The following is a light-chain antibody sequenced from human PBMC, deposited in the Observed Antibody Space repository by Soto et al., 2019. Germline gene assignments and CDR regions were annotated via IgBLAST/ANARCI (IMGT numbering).Light chain of an antibody. V-gene: IGKV3-20*01. CDR2: GAS. J-gene: IGKJ4*01. CDR3: QQDCSGPPT. Sequence: EIVLTQSPGTLSLSPGERATLSCRASQNVNTNYLAWYQQKPGQAPRLLIYGASRRATDIPDRFSGSGSGTNDTLTITRLEPEYTTVDSCQQDCSGPPTFGGGTKVEIK. CDR1: QNVNTNY.